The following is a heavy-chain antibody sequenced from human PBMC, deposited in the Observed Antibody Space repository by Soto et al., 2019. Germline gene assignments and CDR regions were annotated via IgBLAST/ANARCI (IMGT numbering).Heavy chain of an antibody. D-gene: IGHD2-21*01. Sequence: GAVKVSCMASGYTFPGYYMHWLRQAPGRGLAGMGWINPNSGCTHYAQKFQGRVTLPRDTPISTAYMALSRLRSADTAVYYCAPSLYCGGNSDSYCRMDYWRQGTRDIV. J-gene: IGHJ6*02. V-gene: IGHV1-2*02. CDR3: APSLYCGGNSDSYCRMDY. CDR1: GYTFPGYY. CDR2: INPNSGCT.